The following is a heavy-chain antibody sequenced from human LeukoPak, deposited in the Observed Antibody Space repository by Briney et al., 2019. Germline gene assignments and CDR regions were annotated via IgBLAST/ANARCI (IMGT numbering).Heavy chain of an antibody. CDR2: VSGSGGAT. CDR1: GFTFNKYA. V-gene: IGHV3-23*01. Sequence: PGGSLRLSCAASGFTFNKYAMSWVRQAPGMGLEWLSYVSGSGGATYYADSVEGRFTISRDNSKNTVYLQMGSLRAEDTAVYYCAKNRGGTYKYYMDVWGNGTTVTVSS. CDR3: AKNRGGTYKYYMDV. J-gene: IGHJ6*03. D-gene: IGHD1-1*01.